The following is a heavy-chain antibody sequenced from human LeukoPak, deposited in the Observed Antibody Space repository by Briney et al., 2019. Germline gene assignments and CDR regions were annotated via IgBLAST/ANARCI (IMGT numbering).Heavy chain of an antibody. CDR3: ARGSYYDSSGYYPGLNYYYYYYMDV. V-gene: IGHV1-69*13. Sequence: SVNVSCKASGYTFNSYGVTWVRQAPGQGLEWMGGIIPIFGSANYAQKFQGRVTITADESTSTAYMELSSLRSEDTAVYYCARGSYYDSSGYYPGLNYYYYYYMDVWGKGTTVTISS. D-gene: IGHD3-22*01. CDR1: GYTFNSYG. J-gene: IGHJ6*03. CDR2: IIPIFGSA.